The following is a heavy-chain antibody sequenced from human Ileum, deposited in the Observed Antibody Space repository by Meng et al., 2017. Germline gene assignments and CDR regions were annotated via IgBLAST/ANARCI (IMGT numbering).Heavy chain of an antibody. V-gene: IGHV3-7*01. J-gene: IGHJ1*01. CDR2: IKEDGSET. Sequence: VRPADSGGGLGQPGASLGFSCAASGFIFNSQWMTWVRQAPGKGLEWVASIKEDGSETYYVDSVKGRFTISRDNAKQSLYLQMNRLSAEDTAVYYCARGFVGASSGWGQGTLVTVSS. CDR1: GFIFNSQW. D-gene: IGHD1-26*01. CDR3: ARGFVGASSG.